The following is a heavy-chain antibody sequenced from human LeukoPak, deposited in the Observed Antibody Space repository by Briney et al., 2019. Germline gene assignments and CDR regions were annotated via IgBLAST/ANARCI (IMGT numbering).Heavy chain of an antibody. Sequence: GGSLRLSCAASGFTFSSYGMSWVRQAPGKGLEWVSAIGDSGGSTYYADSVKGRFTISRDNSKNTLYLQMSSLRAEGTALYYCAKFFAPYYYGMYGWGQGTTVTVSS. CDR3: AKFFAPYYYGMYG. V-gene: IGHV3-23*01. CDR1: GFTFSSYG. D-gene: IGHD3-3*01. J-gene: IGHJ6*02. CDR2: IGDSGGST.